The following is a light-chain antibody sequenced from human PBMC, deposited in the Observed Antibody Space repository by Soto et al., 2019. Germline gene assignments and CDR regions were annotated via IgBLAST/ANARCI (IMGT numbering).Light chain of an antibody. CDR1: SSDVGGYNY. V-gene: IGLV2-8*01. J-gene: IGLJ3*02. CDR2: EVS. Sequence: QSVLTQPASVSGSPGQSITISCTGTSSDVGGYNYVSWYQQHPGKAPKLMIYEVSKRPSGVPDRFSGSKSGNTASLTVSGLQAEDEADYYCNSYAGSNPGVFGGGTKLTVL. CDR3: NSYAGSNPGV.